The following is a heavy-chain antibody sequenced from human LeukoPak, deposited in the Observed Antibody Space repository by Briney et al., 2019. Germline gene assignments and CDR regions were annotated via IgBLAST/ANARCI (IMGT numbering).Heavy chain of an antibody. CDR3: ARHPERYSYFDY. V-gene: IGHV4-39*01. D-gene: IGHD5-18*01. CDR1: GGSISSSSYY. Sequence: SETPSLTCTVSGGSISSSSYYWGWIRQPPGKGLEWIGSIYYTGSAYYNPSLKSRVTMSVDTSKNQFSLRLSSVTAADTAVYSCARHPERYSYFDYWGQGTLVTVSS. CDR2: IYYTGSA. J-gene: IGHJ4*02.